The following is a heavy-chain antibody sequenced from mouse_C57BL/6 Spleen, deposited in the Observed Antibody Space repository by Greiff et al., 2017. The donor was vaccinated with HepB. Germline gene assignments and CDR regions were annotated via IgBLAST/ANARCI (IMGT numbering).Heavy chain of an antibody. CDR2: IWSGGST. Sequence: QVQLKESGPGLVQPSQSLSITCTVSGFSLTSYGVHWVRQSPGKGLEWLGVIWSGGSTDYNAAFISRLSISKDNSKSQVFFKMNSLQADDTAIYYCARTYSAWGYFDVWGTGTTVTVSS. CDR3: ARTYSAWGYFDV. D-gene: IGHD2-12*01. CDR1: GFSLTSYG. J-gene: IGHJ1*03. V-gene: IGHV2-2*01.